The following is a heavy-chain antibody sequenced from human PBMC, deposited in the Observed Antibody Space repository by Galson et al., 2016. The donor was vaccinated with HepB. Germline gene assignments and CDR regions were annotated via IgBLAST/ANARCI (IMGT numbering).Heavy chain of an antibody. CDR3: VSLGSGSYYRALFDY. CDR2: ITGSGGIT. D-gene: IGHD3-10*01. Sequence: SLRLSCAASGFSFSSYAMSWVRQAPGKGLEWVSGITGSGGITYYADSVKGRFTISRDNSKTTLYLQMNSLRAGDTAVYYCVSLGSGSYYRALFDYWGQGTLVTVSS. J-gene: IGHJ4*02. CDR1: GFSFSSYA. V-gene: IGHV3-23*01.